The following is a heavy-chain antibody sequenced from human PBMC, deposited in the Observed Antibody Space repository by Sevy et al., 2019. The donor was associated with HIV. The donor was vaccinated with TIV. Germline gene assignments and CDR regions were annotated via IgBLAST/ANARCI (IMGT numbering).Heavy chain of an antibody. Sequence: GGSLRLSCAVSGFTFSTYAMYWVRQAPGKGVECVAIVSSDGSEINYAASVKGRFTISRDNSRNTLSLQMNGLRTEDTALYYCTGDQRESIDYWGQGTLVTVSS. D-gene: IGHD2-21*01. CDR3: TGDQRESIDY. CDR1: GFTFSTYA. V-gene: IGHV3-30-3*01. J-gene: IGHJ4*02. CDR2: VSSDGSEI.